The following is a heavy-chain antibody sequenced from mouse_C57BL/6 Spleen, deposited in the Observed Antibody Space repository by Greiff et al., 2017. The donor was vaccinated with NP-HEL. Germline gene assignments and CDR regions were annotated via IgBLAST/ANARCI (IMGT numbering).Heavy chain of an antibody. V-gene: IGHV5-17*01. CDR3: ARERLEY. CDR2: ISSGSSTI. Sequence: EVQGVESGGGLVKPGGSLKLSCAASGFTFSDYGMHWVRQAPEKGLEWVAYISSGSSTIYYADTVNGRFTISRDNAKNNLFLQMTSLRSEDTAMYYCARERLEYSGQGTTLTVSS. J-gene: IGHJ2*01. CDR1: GFTFSDYG.